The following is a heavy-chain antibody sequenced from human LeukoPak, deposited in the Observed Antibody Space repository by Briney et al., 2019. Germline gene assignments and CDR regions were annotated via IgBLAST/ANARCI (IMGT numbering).Heavy chain of an antibody. CDR3: ARGIAAVGNYFDY. CDR1: GGSISSYY. D-gene: IGHD6-13*01. V-gene: IGHV4-59*01. Sequence: KPSETLSLTCTVSGGSISSYYWSWIRQPPGQGLEWIGYIYNSGSTNYNTSLKSRVTISVDTSKNQFSLKLSSVTAADTAVYYCARGIAAVGNYFDYWGQGTLVTVSS. J-gene: IGHJ4*02. CDR2: IYNSGST.